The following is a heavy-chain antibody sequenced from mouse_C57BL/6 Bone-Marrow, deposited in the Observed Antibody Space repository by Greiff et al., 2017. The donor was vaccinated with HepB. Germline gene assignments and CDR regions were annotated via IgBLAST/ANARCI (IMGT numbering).Heavy chain of an antibody. CDR1: GYTFTSYG. D-gene: IGHD1-1*01. Sequence: QVQLKQSGAELARPGASVKLSCKASGYTFTSYGISWVKQRTGQGLEWIGEIYPRSGNTYYNEKFKGKATLTADKSSSTAYMELRSLTSEDAAVYFCARPFRNYGSGPYADWGQGTLVTVSA. V-gene: IGHV1-81*01. CDR2: IYPRSGNT. CDR3: ARPFRNYGSGPYAD. J-gene: IGHJ3*01.